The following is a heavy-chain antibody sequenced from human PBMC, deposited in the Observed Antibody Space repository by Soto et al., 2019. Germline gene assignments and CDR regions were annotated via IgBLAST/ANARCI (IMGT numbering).Heavy chain of an antibody. CDR3: ARDRGSGWYLTYYYYGMDV. CDR1: GYTFSGYY. CDR2: INPNSGGT. J-gene: IGHJ6*02. D-gene: IGHD6-19*01. Sequence: ASVKVSCKASGYTFSGYYMHWVRQAPGQGLEWMGWINPNSGGTNYAQKFQGRATMTRDTSISTAYMELSRLRSDDTAVYYCARDRGSGWYLTYYYYGMDVWGQGTTVTVSS. V-gene: IGHV1-2*02.